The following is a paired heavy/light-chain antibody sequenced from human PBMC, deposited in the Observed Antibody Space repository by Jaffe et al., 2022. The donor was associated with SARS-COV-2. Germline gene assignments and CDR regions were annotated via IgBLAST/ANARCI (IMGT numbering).Heavy chain of an antibody. CDR1: GFTLTSFA. D-gene: IGHD3-16*01. Sequence: QLQLVQSGPEVKKPGTSVKVSCKTSGFTLTSFAVQWVRQARGHRLEWIGWIVFATGDTKFAQEFQERFTITRDMSTGTAYMEVSSLRYEDTAIYYCAADYYDASGIPFDRWGQGTLVTVSA. CDR3: AADYYDASGIPFDR. V-gene: IGHV1-58*01. J-gene: IGHJ5*02. CDR2: IVFATGDT.
Light chain of an antibody. CDR3: QQYLSPPIT. Sequence: DIVLTQSPDSLAVSLGERATINCKSSQSVFYSSSNRNYLAWYQQKRGQPPKLLIYWASTRQSGVPDRFSGSGSGTDFTLTISSLQSEDVAVYYCQQYLSPPITFGQGTRLEIK. V-gene: IGKV4-1*01. CDR1: QSVFYSSSNRNY. J-gene: IGKJ5*01. CDR2: WAS.